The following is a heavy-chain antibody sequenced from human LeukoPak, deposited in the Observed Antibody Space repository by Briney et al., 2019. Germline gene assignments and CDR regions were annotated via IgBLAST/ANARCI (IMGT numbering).Heavy chain of an antibody. D-gene: IGHD1-26*01. CDR2: IYYTGST. J-gene: IGHJ5*02. Sequence: SEILSLTCTVSGGSISTGGYYWNWIRQYPGKGLEWIGYIYYTGSTFYNPSLKSRITISVDTSKNQFSLNLASVIAADTAVYYCAREKMMGAQVWFDPWGQGTLVTVSS. CDR3: AREKMMGAQVWFDP. CDR1: GGSISTGGYY. V-gene: IGHV4-31*02.